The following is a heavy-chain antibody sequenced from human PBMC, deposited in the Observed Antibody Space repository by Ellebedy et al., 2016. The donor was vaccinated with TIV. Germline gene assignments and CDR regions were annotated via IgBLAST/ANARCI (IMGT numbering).Heavy chain of an antibody. CDR1: GYSFLSYD. Sequence: AASVKVSCKTSGYSFLSYDIFWVRQAPGQGLEWMGRIMPILGLASYAQNFQGRVTITADKSTSTAYMELSSLRSEDAALYYCATDGGSAEVERRETLSYWGLGTLVTVSS. D-gene: IGHD3-16*01. V-gene: IGHV1-69*04. J-gene: IGHJ4*02. CDR2: IMPILGLA. CDR3: ATDGGSAEVERRETLSY.